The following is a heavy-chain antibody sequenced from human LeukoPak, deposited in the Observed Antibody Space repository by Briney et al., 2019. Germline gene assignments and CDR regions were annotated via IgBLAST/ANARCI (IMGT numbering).Heavy chain of an antibody. CDR3: ARGDFWSDWFDP. J-gene: IGHJ5*02. V-gene: IGHV1-2*06. CDR1: GYTFTGYY. Sequence: ASVKVSCKASGYTFTGYYMHWVRQAPGQGLEWMGRINPNSGGTNYAQKFQGRVTMTRDTSISTASMELSRLRSDDTAVYYCARGDFWSDWFDPWGQGTLVTVSS. CDR2: INPNSGGT. D-gene: IGHD3-3*01.